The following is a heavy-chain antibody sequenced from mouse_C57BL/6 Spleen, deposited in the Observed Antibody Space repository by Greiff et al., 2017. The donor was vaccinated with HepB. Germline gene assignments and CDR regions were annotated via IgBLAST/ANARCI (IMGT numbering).Heavy chain of an antibody. CDR1: GFTFSSYA. CDR2: ISDGGSYT. V-gene: IGHV5-4*03. J-gene: IGHJ3*01. CDR3: ARRGFAY. Sequence: EVKVEESGGGLVKPGGSLKLSCAASGFTFSSYAMSWVRQTPEKRLEWVATISDGGSYTYYPDNVKGRFTISRDNAKNNLYLQMSHLKSEDTAMYYCARRGFAYWGQGTLVTVSA.